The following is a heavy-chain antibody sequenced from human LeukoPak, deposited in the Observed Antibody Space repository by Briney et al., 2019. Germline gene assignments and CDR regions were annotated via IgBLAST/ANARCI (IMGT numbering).Heavy chain of an antibody. V-gene: IGHV4-34*01. CDR3: ARESRRDGYKFDY. Sequence: SETLSLTCAVYGGSFSGYYWSWIRQPPGKGLEWIGEINHSGSTNYNPSLKSRLTISVDTSKNQFSLKLSSVTAADTAVYYCARESRRDGYKFDYWGQGTLVTVSS. D-gene: IGHD5-24*01. J-gene: IGHJ4*02. CDR2: INHSGST. CDR1: GGSFSGYY.